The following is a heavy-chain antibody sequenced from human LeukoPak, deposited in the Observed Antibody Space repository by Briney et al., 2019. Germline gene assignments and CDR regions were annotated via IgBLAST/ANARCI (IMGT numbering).Heavy chain of an antibody. Sequence: PGGSLRLSCAASGFSFSTYGMHWVRQAPGKGLEWVAVIWYDGSNKYYADSVKGRFVISRDDSKNTLYLEMNSLRADDTAVYHCARGAGTGSKYDHWGQGTLVTVSS. D-gene: IGHD3-10*01. CDR2: IWYDGSNK. J-gene: IGHJ4*02. CDR3: ARGAGTGSKYDH. CDR1: GFSFSTYG. V-gene: IGHV3-33*08.